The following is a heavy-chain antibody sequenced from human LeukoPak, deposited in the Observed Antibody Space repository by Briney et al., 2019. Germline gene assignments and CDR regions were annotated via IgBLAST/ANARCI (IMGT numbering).Heavy chain of an antibody. Sequence: PSETLSLTCTVSGGSISSSSYYWGWIRQPPGKGLEWIGSIYYSGSTYYNPSLKSRVTISVDTSKNQFSLKLSSVTAADTAVYYCARGVRVGAIDYWGQGTLVTVSS. CDR1: GGSISSSSYY. D-gene: IGHD1-26*01. V-gene: IGHV4-39*01. CDR3: ARGVRVGAIDY. J-gene: IGHJ4*02. CDR2: IYYSGST.